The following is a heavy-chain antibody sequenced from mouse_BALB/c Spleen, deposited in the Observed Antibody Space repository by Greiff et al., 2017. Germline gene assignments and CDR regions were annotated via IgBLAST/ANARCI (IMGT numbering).Heavy chain of an antibody. Sequence: QVHVKQSGAELVKPGASVKLSCKASGYTFTSYDINWVRQRPEQGLEWIGWIFPGDGSTKYNEKFKGKATLTTDKSSSTAYMQLSRLTSEDSAVYFCARPFYDGYYAWFAYWGQGTLVTVSA. V-gene: IGHV1S56*01. CDR1: GYTFTSYD. CDR2: IFPGDGST. D-gene: IGHD2-3*01. CDR3: ARPFYDGYYAWFAY. J-gene: IGHJ3*01.